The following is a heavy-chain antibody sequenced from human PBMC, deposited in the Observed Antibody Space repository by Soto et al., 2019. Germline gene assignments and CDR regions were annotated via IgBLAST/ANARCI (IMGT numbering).Heavy chain of an antibody. Sequence: GGSLRLSCAASGFSFDEYGMSWVRQAPGKGREWVSGINWNGGSTTYADSVKGRFTTSRDNAKNSLYLQINSPRAGDPAVYYLARDGITPLTGYSRRRYLGYWGQGNLVSVYS. D-gene: IGHD6-19*01. J-gene: IGHJ4*02. CDR2: INWNGGST. V-gene: IGHV3-20*04. CDR1: GFSFDEYG. CDR3: ARDGITPLTGYSRRRYLGY.